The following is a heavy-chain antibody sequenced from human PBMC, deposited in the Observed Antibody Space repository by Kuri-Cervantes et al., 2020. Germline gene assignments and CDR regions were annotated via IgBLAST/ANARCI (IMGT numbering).Heavy chain of an antibody. CDR1: GFTFDDYA. Sequence: SLKISCAASGFTFDDYAMHWVRQAPGKGLEWVSGISWNSGSIGYADSVKGRFTISRDNAKNSLYLQMNSLRAEDTAVYYYAKPYDFWSGYEGWGQGTLVTVSS. V-gene: IGHV3-9*01. D-gene: IGHD3-3*01. CDR3: AKPYDFWSGYEG. CDR2: ISWNSGSI. J-gene: IGHJ4*02.